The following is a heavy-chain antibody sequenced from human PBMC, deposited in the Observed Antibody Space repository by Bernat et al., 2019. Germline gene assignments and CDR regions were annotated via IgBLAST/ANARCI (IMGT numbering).Heavy chain of an antibody. CDR3: ARDSRRLYPHWFDP. D-gene: IGHD2-8*01. V-gene: IGHV3-48*01. CDR1: GFTFSSYS. Sequence: EVQLVESGGGLVQPGGSLRLSCAASGFTFSSYSMNWVRQAPGKGLEWVSYISSSSSTIYYADSVKGRFTISRDNAKNSLYLQMNSLRAEDTAVYYCARDSRRLYPHWFDPWGQGTLVPVSS. J-gene: IGHJ5*02. CDR2: ISSSSSTI.